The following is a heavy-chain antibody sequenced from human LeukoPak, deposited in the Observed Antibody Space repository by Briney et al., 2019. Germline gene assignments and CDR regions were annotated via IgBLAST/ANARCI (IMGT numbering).Heavy chain of an antibody. D-gene: IGHD5-12*01. J-gene: IGHJ6*03. CDR2: VRYDSTKK. V-gene: IGHV3-30*02. Sequence: PGGSLTLSCAAYGFTFRNYGIHWVRQAPGKGLEWVAFVRYDSTKKYYADSVKGRFTISRDNFKNTLDLQMNSLRPEDTAVYHCAKDEATIGYSYYYMDVWGKGTMVTISS. CDR3: AKDEATIGYSYYYMDV. CDR1: GFTFRNYG.